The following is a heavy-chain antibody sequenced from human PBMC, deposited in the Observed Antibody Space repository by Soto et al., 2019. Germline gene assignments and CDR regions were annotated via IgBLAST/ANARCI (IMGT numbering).Heavy chain of an antibody. CDR2: IRSKGYGGTT. D-gene: IGHD2-2*01. J-gene: IGHJ6*02. CDR1: GFTFGDFG. Sequence: PGGSLRLSCTGSGFTFGDFGMSWFRQAPGQGLEWLRFIRSKGYGGTTESAASVRGRFIASRDDSKSIAYLQMNSLKTEDTAVYYCASLTSWSQEYYYGMDVWGQGTTVTVSS. CDR3: ASLTSWSQEYYYGMDV. V-gene: IGHV3-49*03.